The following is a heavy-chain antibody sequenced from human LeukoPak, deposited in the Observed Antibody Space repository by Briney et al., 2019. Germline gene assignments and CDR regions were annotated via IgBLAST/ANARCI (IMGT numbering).Heavy chain of an antibody. Sequence: SLRLSCAASGFTFDDYAMHWVRQAPGKGMEWVSGISWNSGSIGYADSVKGRFTISRDNAKNSLYLQMNSLRAEDTALYYCEKAGVARVRGDFDHGGQGTLVTGSS. V-gene: IGHV3-9*01. J-gene: IGHJ4*02. CDR1: GFTFDDYA. CDR3: EKAGVARVRGDFDH. D-gene: IGHD3-10*01. CDR2: ISWNSGSI.